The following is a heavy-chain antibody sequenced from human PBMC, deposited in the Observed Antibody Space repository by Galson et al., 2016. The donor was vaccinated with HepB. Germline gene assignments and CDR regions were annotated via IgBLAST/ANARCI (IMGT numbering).Heavy chain of an antibody. CDR1: GFTFSSYA. CDR3: AREGYSSGHCGAFDI. Sequence: SLRLSCAASGFTFSSYAMSWVRQAPGKGLEWVSAISITVSSTYYADSVKGRFTVSRDNSRNTLYLQMDSLTADDTALYFCAREGYSSGHCGAFDIWGRGTVVAVSS. V-gene: IGHV3-23*01. CDR2: ISITVSST. D-gene: IGHD6-19*01. J-gene: IGHJ3*02.